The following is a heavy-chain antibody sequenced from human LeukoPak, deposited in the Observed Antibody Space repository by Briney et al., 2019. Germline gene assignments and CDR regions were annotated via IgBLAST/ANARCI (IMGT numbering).Heavy chain of an antibody. V-gene: IGHV3-73*01. D-gene: IGHD1-26*01. CDR3: TRDSGTYNWFDP. CDR2: MDKETNLYAT. Sequence: GGSLRLSCVASGFTFSDSAIHWVRQSAGKGLEWNGLMDKETNLYATALAASVKGRFTVSRDDSKNTAYLHMNSLKTEDTALYYCTRDSGTYNWFDPWGQGTLVTVSS. J-gene: IGHJ5*02. CDR1: GFTFSDSA.